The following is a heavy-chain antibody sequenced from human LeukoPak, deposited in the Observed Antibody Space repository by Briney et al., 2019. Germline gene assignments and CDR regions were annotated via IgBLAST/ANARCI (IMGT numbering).Heavy chain of an antibody. CDR2: ISYDGSNK. J-gene: IGHJ4*02. D-gene: IGHD3-22*01. CDR3: ARDFRFHYDSSGYYSYYFDY. CDR1: GFTFSSYA. V-gene: IGHV3-30-3*01. Sequence: GGSLRLSCAAPGFTFSSYAMHWVRQAPGKGLEWVAVISYDGSNKYYADSVKGRFTISRDNSKNTLYLQMNSLRAEDTAVYYCARDFRFHYDSSGYYSYYFDYWGQGTLVTVSS.